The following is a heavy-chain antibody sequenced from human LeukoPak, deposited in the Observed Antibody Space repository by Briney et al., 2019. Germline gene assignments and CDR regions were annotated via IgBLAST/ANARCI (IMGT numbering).Heavy chain of an antibody. CDR1: GGTFSSYA. CDR3: ARSLQMATIRLSAFDM. CDR2: IIPIFGTA. V-gene: IGHV1-69*05. Sequence: PVKFSCKASGGTFSSYAISWVRQAPGQRLEWMGGIIPIFGTANYAQKFQGRGTITTDESTSTAYMELSSLRSEDTAVYYCARSLQMATIRLSAFDMGGQGTMVTVSS. J-gene: IGHJ3*02. D-gene: IGHD5-24*01.